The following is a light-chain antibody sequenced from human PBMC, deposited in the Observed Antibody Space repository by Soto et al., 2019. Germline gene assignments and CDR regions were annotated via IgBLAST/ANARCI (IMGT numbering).Light chain of an antibody. V-gene: IGKV1-5*01. CDR1: QSIGTL. CDR3: QQYDGYSGT. Sequence: DIQMTQSPSTVYASVGDRVTLTCRASQSIGTLLAWYQQKQGEAPKXLIYDASNLERGVSSTFSATVSGTEFTLNLDTLQPEDGATYDCQQYDGYSGTFGQGTKVDIK. J-gene: IGKJ1*01. CDR2: DAS.